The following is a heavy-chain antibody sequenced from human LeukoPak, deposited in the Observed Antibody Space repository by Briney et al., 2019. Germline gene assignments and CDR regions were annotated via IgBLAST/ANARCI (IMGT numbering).Heavy chain of an antibody. J-gene: IGHJ4*02. D-gene: IGHD2-21*01. CDR2: ISGSGGST. CDR1: GFTFSSYA. V-gene: IGHV3-23*01. Sequence: AGGSLRLSCAASGFTFSSYAMSWVRQAPGKGLEWVSAISGSGGSTYYADSVKGRFTISRDNSKNTLYLQMNSLRAEDTAVYYCAEGPAYDRGGYWGQGTLVTVSS. CDR3: AEGPAYDRGGY.